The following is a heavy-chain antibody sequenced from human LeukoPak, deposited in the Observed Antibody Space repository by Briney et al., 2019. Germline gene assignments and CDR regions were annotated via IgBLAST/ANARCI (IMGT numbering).Heavy chain of an antibody. CDR1: GGSISSSSYY. J-gene: IGHJ4*02. CDR2: IYYSGST. Sequence: MTSETLSLTCTVSGGSISSSSYYWGWIRQPPGKGLEWIGSIYYSGSTYYNPSLKSRVTISVDTSKNQFSLKLSSVTAADTAVYYCARDRWGRDGYNFPFDYWGQGTLVTVSS. CDR3: ARDRWGRDGYNFPFDY. V-gene: IGHV4-39*07. D-gene: IGHD5-24*01.